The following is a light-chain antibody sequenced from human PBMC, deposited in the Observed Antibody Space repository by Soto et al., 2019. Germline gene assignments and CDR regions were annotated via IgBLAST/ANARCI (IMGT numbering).Light chain of an antibody. CDR3: AAWDDSLEEYV. CDR2: SSI. V-gene: IGLV1-44*01. CDR1: ASNIGSKS. Sequence: QSVLTQPPSASGTPGQRVTISCSGSASNIGSKSVNWYQRFPGTAPKLLIYSSIYRPSGVPARMSASKSGTSASLAISGLQSEGEADYFCAAWDDSLEEYVFGTGTKVTVL. J-gene: IGLJ1*01.